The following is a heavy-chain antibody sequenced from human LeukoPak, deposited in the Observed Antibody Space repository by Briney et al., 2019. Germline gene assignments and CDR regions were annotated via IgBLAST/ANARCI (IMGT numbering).Heavy chain of an antibody. CDR2: ISYDGSNK. J-gene: IGHJ4*02. D-gene: IGHD3-3*01. CDR3: ARDRDKFWSGSQV. Sequence: QTGGSLRLFCAASGFTFSSYGIHWVRHAPGKGLEWVAVISYDGSNKYYADSVKGRFTVSRDNSKSTLYLHINSLRTEDTAVYYCARDRDKFWSGSQVWGQGTLVTVSS. V-gene: IGHV3-30*03. CDR1: GFTFSSYG.